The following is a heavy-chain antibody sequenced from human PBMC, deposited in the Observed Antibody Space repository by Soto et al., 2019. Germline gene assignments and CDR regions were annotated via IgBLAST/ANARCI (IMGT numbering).Heavy chain of an antibody. Sequence: GGSLRLSCAASGFTFSSYAMSWVRQAPGKGLEWVSAISGSGGSTYYADSVKGRFTISRDNSKNTLYPQMNSLRAEDTAVYYCAKGSRRGYSYGYNYYYYYMDVRAKRTTVTVSS. CDR2: ISGSGGST. CDR1: GFTFSSYA. D-gene: IGHD5-18*01. CDR3: AKGSRRGYSYGYNYYYYYMDV. V-gene: IGHV3-23*01. J-gene: IGHJ6*03.